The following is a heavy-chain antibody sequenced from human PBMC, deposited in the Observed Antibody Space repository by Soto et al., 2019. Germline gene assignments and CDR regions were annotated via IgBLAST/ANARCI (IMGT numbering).Heavy chain of an antibody. CDR2: ISAYNGNT. Sequence: QVQLVQSGAEVKKPGASVKVSCKASGYTFTSYAISWVRQAPGQGLEWMGWISAYNGNTNYAQKLQGRVTMTTDTSTSTAYVETSSQNSNDTAAYCCARYAPPEDYWGQGTLVTVSS. CDR3: ARYAPPEDY. V-gene: IGHV1-18*01. CDR1: GYTFTSYA. D-gene: IGHD2-2*01. J-gene: IGHJ4*02.